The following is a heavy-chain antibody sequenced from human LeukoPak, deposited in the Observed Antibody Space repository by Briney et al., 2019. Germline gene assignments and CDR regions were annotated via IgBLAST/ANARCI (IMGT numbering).Heavy chain of an antibody. V-gene: IGHV1-8*01. CDR2: MNPNSGNT. CDR1: GYTFTSYD. D-gene: IGHD6-13*01. J-gene: IGHJ4*02. CDR3: AREVPIAAGLFDY. Sequence: ASVKVSCKASGYTFTSYDINWVRQATGQGLEWMGWMNPNSGNTGYAQKFQGRVTMTRNTSISTAYMELSSLRSEDTAVYYCAREVPIAAGLFDYWGQGTLVTVSS.